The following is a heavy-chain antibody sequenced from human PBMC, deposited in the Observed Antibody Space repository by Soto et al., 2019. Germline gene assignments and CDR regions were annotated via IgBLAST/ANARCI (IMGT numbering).Heavy chain of an antibody. CDR1: GFTFSSYA. V-gene: IGHV3-23*01. J-gene: IGHJ4*02. CDR2: ISGRGGST. CDR3: AKDLGDGPLLDY. D-gene: IGHD2-21*01. Sequence: PGGSLRLSCAASGFTFSSYAMSWVRQAPGKGLEWVSAISGRGGSTNYADSVKGRFTISRDNSKNTLYLQMNSLRAEDTAVYYCAKDLGDGPLLDYWGQGTRVTVPS.